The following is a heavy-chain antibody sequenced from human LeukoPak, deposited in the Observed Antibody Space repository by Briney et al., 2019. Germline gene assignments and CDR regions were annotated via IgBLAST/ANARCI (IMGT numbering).Heavy chain of an antibody. CDR1: GFTVSSNS. CDR3: ARDGVRDGLYFDR. J-gene: IGHJ4*02. Sequence: GGSLRLSCTVSGFTVSSNSMSWVRQAPGKGLEWVSFIYSGGNTHYSDSVKGRFTISRDNSKNTLYLQLNSLRDEDTAVYSCARDGVRDGLYFDRWGQGTLVTVSS. V-gene: IGHV3-53*01. D-gene: IGHD5-24*01. CDR2: IYSGGNT.